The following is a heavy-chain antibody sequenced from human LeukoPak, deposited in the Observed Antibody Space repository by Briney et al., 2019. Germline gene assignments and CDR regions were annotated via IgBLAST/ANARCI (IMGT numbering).Heavy chain of an antibody. D-gene: IGHD3-10*01. V-gene: IGHV4-39*07. Sequence: PSETLSLTCTVSGGSISSSSYYWSWVRQPPGKGLEWIGEIYHSGNTNYNPSLKSRVTLSVDTSKTQFYLSLSSVTAADTAVYYCAREDSGSYYNFYYFYMDVWGKGTTVTISS. CDR2: IYHSGNT. CDR3: AREDSGSYYNFYYFYMDV. CDR1: GGSISSSSYY. J-gene: IGHJ6*03.